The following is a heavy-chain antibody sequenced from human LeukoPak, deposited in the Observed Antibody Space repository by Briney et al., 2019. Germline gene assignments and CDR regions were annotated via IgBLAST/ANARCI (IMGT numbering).Heavy chain of an antibody. J-gene: IGHJ4*02. CDR2: ISFDGRNK. V-gene: IGHV3-30*18. CDR3: VKDGHSVTIFDY. Sequence: AGGSLRLSCAASGFTFGSYGMNWVRQAPGKGLEWVAVISFDGRNKYFGDSVKGRFSISRDNSKNTLSLQMNSLRPEDTAVYYCVKDGHSVTIFDYWGRGTLVTVSS. CDR1: GFTFGSYG. D-gene: IGHD4-17*01.